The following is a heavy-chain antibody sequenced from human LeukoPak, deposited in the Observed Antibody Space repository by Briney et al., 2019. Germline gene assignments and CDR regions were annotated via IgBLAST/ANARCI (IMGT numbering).Heavy chain of an antibody. Sequence: SETLSLTCTVSGGSISSYYWSWIRQPPGKGLEWIGYIYYSGSTNYNPSLKSRVTISVDTSKNQFSLKLSSVTAADTAVYYCPRVFIAAAGTVFQHWGEGTLVTASP. V-gene: IGHV4-59*01. CDR3: PRVFIAAAGTVFQH. D-gene: IGHD6-13*01. CDR1: GGSISSYY. J-gene: IGHJ1*01. CDR2: IYYSGST.